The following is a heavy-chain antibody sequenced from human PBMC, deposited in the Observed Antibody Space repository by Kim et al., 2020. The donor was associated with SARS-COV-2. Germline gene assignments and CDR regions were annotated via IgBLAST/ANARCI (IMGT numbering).Heavy chain of an antibody. J-gene: IGHJ3*02. V-gene: IGHV4-59*13. CDR3: ARGFPNWNYKVVCAFDI. CDR2: IYYSGST. Sequence: SETLSLTCTVSGGSISSYYWSWIRQPPGKGLEWIGYIYYSGSTNYNPSLKSRVTISVDTSKNQFSLKLSSVTAADTAVYYCARGFPNWNYKVVCAFDIWGQGTMVTVSS. CDR1: GGSISSYY. D-gene: IGHD1-7*01.